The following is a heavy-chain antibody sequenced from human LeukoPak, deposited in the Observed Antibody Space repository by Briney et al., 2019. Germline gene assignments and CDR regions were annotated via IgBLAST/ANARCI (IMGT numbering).Heavy chain of an antibody. J-gene: IGHJ1*01. Sequence: GASVKVSCKASGGTFSSYAISWVRQAPGQGLEWMGWINPNSRGTNYAQKFQGRVTMTRDTSISTAYMELSRLRSDDTAVYYCARDFGLPLEYFQHWGQGTLVTVSS. CDR3: ARDFGLPLEYFQH. CDR1: GGTFSSYA. CDR2: INPNSRGT. V-gene: IGHV1-2*02. D-gene: IGHD3-10*01.